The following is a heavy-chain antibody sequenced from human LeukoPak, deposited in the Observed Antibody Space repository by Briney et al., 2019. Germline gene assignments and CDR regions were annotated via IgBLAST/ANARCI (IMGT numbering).Heavy chain of an antibody. CDR1: GFTFSSYE. V-gene: IGHV3-48*03. CDR3: AELGITMIGGV. CDR2: ISSSGSTI. J-gene: IGHJ6*04. Sequence: GGSLRLSCAASGFTFSSYEMNWVRHAPGEGLEWVSYISSSGSTIYYADSVKGRFTISRDNAKNSLYLQMNSLRAEDTAVYCCAELGITMIGGVWGKGTTVTISS. D-gene: IGHD3-10*02.